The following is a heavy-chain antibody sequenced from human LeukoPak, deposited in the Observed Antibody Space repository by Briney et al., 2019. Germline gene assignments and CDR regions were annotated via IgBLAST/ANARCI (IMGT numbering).Heavy chain of an antibody. J-gene: IGHJ4*02. CDR1: GFTFSSYA. CDR3: AKRRYCSSTSCSGFDY. CDR2: ISGSGGST. D-gene: IGHD2-2*01. Sequence: PGGSLRLSCAASGFTFSSYAMSWVRHAPGKGLEWVSAISGSGGSTYYAASVKGRFTISRDNSKNTLYLQMNSLRAEDTAVYYCAKRRYCSSTSCSGFDYWGQGTLVTVSS. V-gene: IGHV3-23*01.